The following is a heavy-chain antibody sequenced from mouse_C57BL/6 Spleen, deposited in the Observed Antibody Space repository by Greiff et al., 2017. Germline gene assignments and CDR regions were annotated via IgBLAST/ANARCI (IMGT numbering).Heavy chain of an antibody. V-gene: IGHV1-72*01. CDR2: IDPNSGGT. CDR1: GYTFTSYW. CDR3: ARGGEDGYFWYFDV. Sequence: QVQLQQPGAELVKPGASVKLSCKASGYTFTSYWMHWVKQRPGRGLEWIGRIDPNSGGTKYNEKFKSKATLTVDKPSSRAYMQLCSLTSEDSAVYYGARGGEDGYFWYFDVWGTGTTVTVSS. D-gene: IGHD2-3*01. J-gene: IGHJ1*03.